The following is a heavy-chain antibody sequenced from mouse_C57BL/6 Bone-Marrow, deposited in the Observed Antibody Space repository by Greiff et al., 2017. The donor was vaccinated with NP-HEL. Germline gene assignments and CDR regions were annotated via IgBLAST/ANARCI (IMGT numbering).Heavy chain of an antibody. CDR1: GFTFSDYG. CDR2: ISNLAYSI. D-gene: IGHD4-1*02. Sequence: VQLMESGGGLVQPGGSLKLSCAASGFTFSDYGMAWVRQAPRKGPEWVAFISNLAYSIYYADTVTGRFTISRENAQNTLYLEMSSLRSDDTAMYYCASLNWDEAMDYWGQGTSVTVSS. CDR3: ASLNWDEAMDY. V-gene: IGHV5-15*01. J-gene: IGHJ4*01.